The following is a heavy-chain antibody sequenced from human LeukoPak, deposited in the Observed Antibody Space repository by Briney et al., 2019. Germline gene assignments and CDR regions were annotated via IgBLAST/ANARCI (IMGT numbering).Heavy chain of an antibody. D-gene: IGHD2-2*01. V-gene: IGHV5-51*01. Sequence: GESLKISCKGSGYSFTSYWIGWVRQMPRKGLEWMGIIYPGDSDTRYSPSFQGQVTISADKSISTAYLQWSSLKAADTAMYYCARHPLGSSTSSQRANYYYYGMDVWGQGTTVTVSS. CDR3: ARHPLGSSTSSQRANYYYYGMDV. J-gene: IGHJ6*02. CDR1: GYSFTSYW. CDR2: IYPGDSDT.